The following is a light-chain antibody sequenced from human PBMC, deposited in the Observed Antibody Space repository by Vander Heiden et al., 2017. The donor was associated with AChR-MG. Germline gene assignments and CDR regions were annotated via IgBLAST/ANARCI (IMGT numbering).Light chain of an antibody. CDR1: SSNIGSNT. Sequence: QSVLTQPPPASRTPGPRVTLPCSVCSSNIGSNTVNWYQHPPGTAPKLLIYTNFQRPSGVPDRFSGSKSGTSASLAISGLQSEDEADYYCATWDDSLDTYVFGTGTKVTVL. CDR3: ATWDDSLDTYV. J-gene: IGLJ1*01. CDR2: TNF. V-gene: IGLV1-44*01.